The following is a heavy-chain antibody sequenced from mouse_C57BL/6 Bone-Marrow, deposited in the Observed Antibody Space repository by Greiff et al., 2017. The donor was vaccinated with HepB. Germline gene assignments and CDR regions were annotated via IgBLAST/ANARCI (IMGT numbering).Heavy chain of an antibody. CDR3: ARDRGTYDGYSFAY. V-gene: IGHV5-4*01. D-gene: IGHD2-3*01. CDR2: ISDGGSYT. J-gene: IGHJ3*01. CDR1: GFTFSSYA. Sequence: EVMLVESGGGLVKPGGSLKLSCAASGFTFSSYAMSWVRQTPEKRLEWVATISDGGSYTYYPDNVKGRFTISRDNAKNNLYLQMSHLKSEDTAMYYCARDRGTYDGYSFAYWGQGTLVTVSA.